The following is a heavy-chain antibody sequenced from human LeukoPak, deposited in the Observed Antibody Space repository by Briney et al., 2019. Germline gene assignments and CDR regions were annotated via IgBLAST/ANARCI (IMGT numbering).Heavy chain of an antibody. V-gene: IGHV1-69*04. CDR3: ARDRDGYNDTVDY. Sequence: GASVKVSCKASGGTFSSYAISWVRQAPGQGLEWMGRIIPILGIANYAQKFQGRVTITADKSTSTAYMELSSLRSEDTAVYYCARDRDGYNDTVDYWGQGTLVTVSS. D-gene: IGHD5-24*01. J-gene: IGHJ4*02. CDR1: GGTFSSYA. CDR2: IIPILGIA.